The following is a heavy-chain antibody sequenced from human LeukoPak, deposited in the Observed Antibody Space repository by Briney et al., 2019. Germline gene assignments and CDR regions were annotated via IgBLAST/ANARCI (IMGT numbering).Heavy chain of an antibody. J-gene: IGHJ5*02. V-gene: IGHV3-11*01. CDR1: GFTFSDYY. D-gene: IGHD1-26*01. Sequence: PGGSLRLSCAASGFTFSDYYMSWIRQAPGKGLEWVSYISSSGSTIYYADSVKGRFTISRDNAKNSLYLQMNSLRAEDTAVYYCAKDASGSYLPNWFDPWGQGTLVTVSS. CDR2: ISSSGSTI. CDR3: AKDASGSYLPNWFDP.